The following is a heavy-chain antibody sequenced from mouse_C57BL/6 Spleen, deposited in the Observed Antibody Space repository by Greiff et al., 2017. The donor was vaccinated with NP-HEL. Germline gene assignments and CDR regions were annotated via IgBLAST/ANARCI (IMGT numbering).Heavy chain of an antibody. D-gene: IGHD3-2*02. Sequence: VKVVESGPGLVAPSQSLSITCTVSGFSLTSYGVDWVRQPPGKGLEWLGVIWGGGSTNYNSALMSRLSISKDNSKSQVFLKMNSLQTDDTAMYYCATTYSSGYVGWFAYWGQGTLVTVSA. CDR2: IWGGGST. V-gene: IGHV2-9*01. CDR1: GFSLTSYG. J-gene: IGHJ3*01. CDR3: ATTYSSGYVGWFAY.